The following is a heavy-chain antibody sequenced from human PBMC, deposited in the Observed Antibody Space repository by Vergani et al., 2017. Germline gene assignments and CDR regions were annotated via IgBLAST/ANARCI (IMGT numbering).Heavy chain of an antibody. CDR3: ASKRGACRAAYCHSYDV. J-gene: IGHJ4*02. CDR2: MDYSGST. D-gene: IGHD2-15*01. CDR1: GDSVISTDYH. Sequence: QVQLQESGPGLLKPSETLSLTCTVSGDSVISTDYHWGWIRQPPGKGLEWIGSMDYSGSTSYNPSLESRISISFETPKNQFSLRLTSVTAADTAVYYCASKRGACRAAYCHSYDVWGPGTLVGVSS. V-gene: IGHV4-39*01.